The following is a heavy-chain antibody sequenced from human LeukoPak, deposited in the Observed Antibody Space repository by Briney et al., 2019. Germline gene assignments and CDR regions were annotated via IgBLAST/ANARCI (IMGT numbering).Heavy chain of an antibody. CDR2: IRSKANSYAT. Sequence: GGSPRLSCAASGFTFSGSAMHWVRQASGKGLEWVGRIRSKANSYATAYAASVKGRFTISRDDSKNTAYLQMNSLKTEDTAVYYCTRHREEVDYWGQGTLVTVSS. D-gene: IGHD3-10*01. V-gene: IGHV3-73*01. CDR3: TRHREEVDY. J-gene: IGHJ4*02. CDR1: GFTFSGSA.